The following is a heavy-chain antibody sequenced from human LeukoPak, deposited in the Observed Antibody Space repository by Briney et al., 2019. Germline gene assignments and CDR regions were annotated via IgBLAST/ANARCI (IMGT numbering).Heavy chain of an antibody. CDR3: ARAAGYYDSSRAHYAFDI. CDR1: GFAFSSYG. CDR2: ISYDGSNK. V-gene: IGHV3-30*03. Sequence: GGSLRLSCAASGFAFSSYGMHWVRQAPGKGLEWVAVISYDGSNKYYADSVKGRFTISRDNSKNTLYLQMNSLRAEDTAVYYCARAAGYYDSSRAHYAFDIWGQGTMVTVSS. J-gene: IGHJ3*02. D-gene: IGHD3-22*01.